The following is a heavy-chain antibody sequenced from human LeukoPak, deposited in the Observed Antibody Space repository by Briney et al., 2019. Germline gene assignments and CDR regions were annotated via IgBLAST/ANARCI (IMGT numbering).Heavy chain of an antibody. Sequence: TGGSLRLSCAASGFTFDDYAMHWVRQAPGKGLEWVSGISWNSGSIGYADSVKGRFTISRDNAKNSLYLQMNSLRAEDTAVYYCAKDRRLAAFDYGGQGTLVTVSS. J-gene: IGHJ4*02. CDR2: ISWNSGSI. D-gene: IGHD6-25*01. CDR1: GFTFDDYA. CDR3: AKDRRLAAFDY. V-gene: IGHV3-9*01.